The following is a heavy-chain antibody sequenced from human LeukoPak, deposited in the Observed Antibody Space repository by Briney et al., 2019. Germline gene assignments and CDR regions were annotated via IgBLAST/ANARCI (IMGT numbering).Heavy chain of an antibody. D-gene: IGHD3-3*01. Sequence: PSETLSLTCTVSGGSISSGDYYWSWIRQPPGKGLEWIGYIYYSGSTYYNPSLKGRVAISVDTSKNQFSLKLSSVTAADTAVYYCAREALHYDFWSGYFGYWGQGTLVTVSS. CDR1: GGSISSGDYY. V-gene: IGHV4-30-4*01. CDR2: IYYSGST. J-gene: IGHJ4*02. CDR3: AREALHYDFWSGYFGY.